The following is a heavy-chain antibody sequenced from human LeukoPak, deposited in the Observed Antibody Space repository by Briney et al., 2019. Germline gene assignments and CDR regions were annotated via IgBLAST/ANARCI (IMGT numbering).Heavy chain of an antibody. Sequence: GGSLRLSCAASGFTFSSYGMHWVRQAPGKGLEWVSAISGSGGNTYYADSVKGRFTISRDNSKNTLFLQMNSLRAEDTAVYYCTKEAQGCSITSCYFDSWGQGTLVTVSS. CDR1: GFTFSSYG. V-gene: IGHV3-23*01. J-gene: IGHJ4*02. CDR3: TKEAQGCSITSCYFDS. CDR2: ISGSGGNT. D-gene: IGHD2-2*01.